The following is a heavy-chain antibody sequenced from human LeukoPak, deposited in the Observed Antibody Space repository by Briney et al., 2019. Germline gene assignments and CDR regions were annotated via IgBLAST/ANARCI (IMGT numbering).Heavy chain of an antibody. CDR1: GFVFRNYY. Sequence: GRSLRLSCASSGFVFRNYYMDWIRQAPRKGLECVAYISNSSTIIYFAESVKGRFTISRDTAKNSLYLQMNSLRAEDTALYYCARDLAMAGRDLDYWGQGTLVTVSS. CDR2: ISNSSTII. CDR3: ARDLAMAGRDLDY. V-gene: IGHV3-11*01. D-gene: IGHD6-19*01. J-gene: IGHJ4*02.